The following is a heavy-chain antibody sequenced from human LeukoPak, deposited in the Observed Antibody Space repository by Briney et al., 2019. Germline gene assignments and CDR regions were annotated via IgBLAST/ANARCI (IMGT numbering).Heavy chain of an antibody. CDR2: INSDGSTT. V-gene: IGHV3-74*01. CDR3: ARDDYGGRGEFDY. Sequence: PGGSLRLSCAASGFTFSSYWMHWVRQAPGKGLVWVSRINSDGSTTSYADSVKGRFTISRDNAKNTLYPQMNSLRAEDTAVYYCARDDYGGRGEFDYWGQGTLVTVSS. CDR1: GFTFSSYW. D-gene: IGHD4-23*01. J-gene: IGHJ4*02.